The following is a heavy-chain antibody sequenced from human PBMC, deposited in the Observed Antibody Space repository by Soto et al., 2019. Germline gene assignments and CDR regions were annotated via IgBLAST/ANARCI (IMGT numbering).Heavy chain of an antibody. CDR1: GLTFSRYA. CDR3: AKDPYPVVVVQAATGMDV. J-gene: IGHJ6*02. V-gene: IGHV3-23*01. CDR2: ISGSGGTR. D-gene: IGHD2-2*01. Sequence: EVQLLESGGGLIQPGGSLRLSCAASGLTFSRYAMNWVRPAPGQGLEWVSVISGSGGTRYYADSVKGRFTSSIDNSKGILYLQMNSLRADDTAVYYCAKDPYPVVVVQAATGMDVWGQGNTVTVSS.